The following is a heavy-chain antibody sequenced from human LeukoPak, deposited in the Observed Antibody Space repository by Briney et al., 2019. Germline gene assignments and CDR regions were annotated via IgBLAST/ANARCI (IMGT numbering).Heavy chain of an antibody. CDR1: GFTFSSYA. CDR2: ISYDGSNK. D-gene: IGHD1-26*01. J-gene: IGHJ4*02. CDR3: ARDMEPPRGHFDY. Sequence: GRSLRLSCAASGFTFSSYAMHWVRQAPGKGLEWVAVISYDGSNKYYADSVKGRFTISRDNSKNTLYLQMNSLRAEDTAVYYCARDMEPPRGHFDYWGQGTLVTVSS. V-gene: IGHV3-30-3*01.